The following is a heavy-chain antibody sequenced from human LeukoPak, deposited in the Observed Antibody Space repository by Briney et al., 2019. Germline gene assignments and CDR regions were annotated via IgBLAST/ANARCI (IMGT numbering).Heavy chain of an antibody. D-gene: IGHD3-10*01. CDR1: GDSLSSGSHY. J-gene: IGHJ4*02. CDR2: ISYSGYT. Sequence: PSKTLSLTCSVSGDSLSSGSHYWSWLRQLPGKGLESIGFISYSGYTSYNPSLKSRVSISVDTSKNQFSLKLTSVTAADTAVYYCSRGGNRFGGFYFDYWGRGTLVTVSS. V-gene: IGHV4-31*03. CDR3: SRGGNRFGGFYFDY.